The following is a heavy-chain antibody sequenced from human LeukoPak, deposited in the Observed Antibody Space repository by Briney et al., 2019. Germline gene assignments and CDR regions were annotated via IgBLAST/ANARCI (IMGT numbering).Heavy chain of an antibody. CDR3: ARILGAYCSGGSCPDAFDI. V-gene: IGHV4-38-2*01. D-gene: IGHD2-15*01. Sequence: SETLSLTCAVSGYSISSGYYWGWIRQPPGKGLEWIGSIYHSGRTYYNPSLKSRVTISVDTSKNQFSLKLSSVTAADTAVYYCARILGAYCSGGSCPDAFDIWGQGTMVTVSS. CDR1: GYSISSGYY. J-gene: IGHJ3*02. CDR2: IYHSGRT.